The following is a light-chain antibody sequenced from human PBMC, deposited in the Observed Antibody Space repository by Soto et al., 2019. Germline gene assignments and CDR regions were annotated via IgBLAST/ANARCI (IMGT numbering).Light chain of an antibody. CDR2: DAS. Sequence: EIVLTQSPATLSLSPGDRATLACRASKTINNDLAWYQQKPGQAPRLLVYDASYRAIGIPARLSGSGSGTDFTLTISSLEPEDFAVYYCQQRSDWPPRLTFGGGTKVEIK. V-gene: IGKV3-11*01. J-gene: IGKJ4*01. CDR3: QQRSDWPPRLT. CDR1: KTINND.